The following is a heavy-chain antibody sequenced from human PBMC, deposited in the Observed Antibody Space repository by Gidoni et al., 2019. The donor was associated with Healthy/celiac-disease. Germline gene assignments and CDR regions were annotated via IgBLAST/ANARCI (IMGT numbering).Heavy chain of an antibody. D-gene: IGHD2-2*01. V-gene: IGHV3-23*04. Sequence: EVQLVESGGGLVQPGGSLRLSCAASGFTFSSYAMSWVRQAPGKGLEWVSAISGSGGSTDYADSVKGRFTISRDNSKNTLYLQMNSLRAEDTAVYYCAKDQRYCSSTSCYEGYYFDYWGQGTLVTVSS. CDR2: ISGSGGST. CDR1: GFTFSSYA. J-gene: IGHJ4*02. CDR3: AKDQRYCSSTSCYEGYYFDY.